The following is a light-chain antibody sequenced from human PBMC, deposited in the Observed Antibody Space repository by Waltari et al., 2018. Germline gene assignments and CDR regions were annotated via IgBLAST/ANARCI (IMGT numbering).Light chain of an antibody. V-gene: IGLV2-14*03. CDR1: SSDGEDDKI. CDR2: DVS. J-gene: IGLJ2*01. Sequence: QSALTQPASVSGSPGQSVTISCTGVSSDGEDDKIVSWFRQHPGKVPKLILFDVSNRPSDISNRFSGYKSGNTAYLTISRLQADDEADYYCTTYPDTNTPVVFGGGTKVTV. CDR3: TTYPDTNTPVV.